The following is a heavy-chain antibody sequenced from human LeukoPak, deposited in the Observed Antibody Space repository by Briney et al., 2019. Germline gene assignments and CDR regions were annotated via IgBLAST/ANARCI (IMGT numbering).Heavy chain of an antibody. CDR1: GGSISSYY. D-gene: IGHD3-22*01. V-gene: IGHV4-59*01. Sequence: PSETLSLTCTVSGGSISSYYWSWIRQPPGKGLEWIGYIYYSGSTNYNPSLKSRVTISVDTSKNQFSLKLSSVTAADTAVYYCASVGVRNWFDPWGQGTLVTVSS. CDR3: ASVGVRNWFDP. CDR2: IYYSGST. J-gene: IGHJ5*02.